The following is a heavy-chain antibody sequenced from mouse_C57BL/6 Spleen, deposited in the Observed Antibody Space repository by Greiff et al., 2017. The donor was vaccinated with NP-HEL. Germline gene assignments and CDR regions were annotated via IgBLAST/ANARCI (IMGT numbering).Heavy chain of an antibody. Sequence: EVKLVESGGGLVQPGGSLSLSCAASGFTFTDYYMSWVRQPPGKALEWLGFIRNKANGYTTEYSASVKGRFTISRDNSQSILYLQMNALRAEDSATYYCARYAYYYGSSDAMDYWGQGTSVTVSS. V-gene: IGHV7-3*01. CDR2: IRNKANGYTT. D-gene: IGHD1-1*01. CDR1: GFTFTDYY. J-gene: IGHJ4*01. CDR3: ARYAYYYGSSDAMDY.